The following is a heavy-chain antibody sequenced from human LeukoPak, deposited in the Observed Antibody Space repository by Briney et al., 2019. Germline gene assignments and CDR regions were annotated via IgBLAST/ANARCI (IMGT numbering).Heavy chain of an antibody. V-gene: IGHV4-31*03. D-gene: IGHD7-27*01. CDR2: IYYSGTT. CDR3: ARGSTGDKSNN. CDR1: GGSITSGGYY. Sequence: SQTLSLTCTVSGGSITSGGYYWSWIRQLPGKGLEWIGYIYYSGTTSYNPSLKSRLTISLDASENQFSLKLSSVTAADTAVYYCARGSTGDKSNNWGQGTLVTVSS. J-gene: IGHJ4*02.